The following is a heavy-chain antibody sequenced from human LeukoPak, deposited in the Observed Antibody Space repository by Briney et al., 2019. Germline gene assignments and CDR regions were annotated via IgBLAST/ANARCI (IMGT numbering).Heavy chain of an antibody. CDR2: ISHDVNNK. CDR1: GFTFSSYA. J-gene: IGHJ3*02. V-gene: IGHV3-30-3*01. CDR3: TTDPLTMVRGDAFDI. Sequence: GGSLRLSCAASGFTFSSYAMHWVRQAPGKGLEWVAVISHDVNNKYYTDSVKGRFTISRDNSKNTLYLQMNSLKTEDTAVYYCTTDPLTMVRGDAFDIWGQGTMVTVSS. D-gene: IGHD3-10*01.